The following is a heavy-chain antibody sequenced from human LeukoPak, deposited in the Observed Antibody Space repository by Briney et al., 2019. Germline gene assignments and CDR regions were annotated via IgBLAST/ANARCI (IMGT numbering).Heavy chain of an antibody. V-gene: IGHV1-69*13. D-gene: IGHD3-10*01. J-gene: IGHJ3*02. Sequence: SVKVSCKASGGTFSSYDISWVRQAPGQGLEWMGGIIPIFGTSNYAQKFQGRVTITADESTSTAYMELSSLRSEDTAVYYCADLMVRGVNRVDAFDIWGQGTMVTVSS. CDR2: IIPIFGTS. CDR1: GGTFSSYD. CDR3: ADLMVRGVNRVDAFDI.